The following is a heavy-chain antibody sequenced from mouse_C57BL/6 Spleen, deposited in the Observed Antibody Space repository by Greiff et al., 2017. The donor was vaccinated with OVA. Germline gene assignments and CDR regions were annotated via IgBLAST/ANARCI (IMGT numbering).Heavy chain of an antibody. CDR1: GFNIKDYY. D-gene: IGHD1-1*01. Sequence: EVKLLESGAELVRPGASVKLSCTASGFNIKDYYMHWVKQRPEQGLEWIGWVDPENGDTEYASKFQGKATITADPSSNTSYLQLSSLTSEDTAVYYCTKSTPIYYYGSDYLDYWGKGTTLTVSS. V-gene: IGHV14-4*01. CDR3: TKSTPIYYYGSDYLDY. CDR2: VDPENGDT. J-gene: IGHJ2*01.